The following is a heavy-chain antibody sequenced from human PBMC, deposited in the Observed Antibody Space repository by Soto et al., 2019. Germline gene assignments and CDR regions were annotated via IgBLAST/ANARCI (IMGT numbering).Heavy chain of an antibody. D-gene: IGHD2-15*01. CDR1: GGTFSSYA. CDR2: IIPIFGTA. J-gene: IGHJ6*02. V-gene: IGHV1-69*01. Sequence: QVQLVQSGAEVKKPGSSVKVSCKAPGGTFSSYAISWVRQAPGQGLEWMGGIIPIFGTAKYAQKFQGRVTITADESTSTGYMELSSLRSEYTAVYYCARSQGGSSSLDIYYYCYYGMDVWGQGTTVTVSS. CDR3: ARSQGGSSSLDIYYYCYYGMDV.